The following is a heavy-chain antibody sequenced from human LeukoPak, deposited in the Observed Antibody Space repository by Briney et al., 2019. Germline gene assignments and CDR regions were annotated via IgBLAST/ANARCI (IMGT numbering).Heavy chain of an antibody. J-gene: IGHJ4*02. V-gene: IGHV3-48*03. CDR3: ARTEKNWDYFDN. D-gene: IGHD7-27*01. CDR2: ISTRGSTI. CDR1: EFTFSSYE. Sequence: PGGSLRLSCAASEFTFSSYEMNGLRQAPEEALEGGSYISTRGSTIYYADSVKGRFTISRHNAKNSLYLQMNSLGADDTGVYYCARTEKNWDYFDNWGQGTLVTVSS.